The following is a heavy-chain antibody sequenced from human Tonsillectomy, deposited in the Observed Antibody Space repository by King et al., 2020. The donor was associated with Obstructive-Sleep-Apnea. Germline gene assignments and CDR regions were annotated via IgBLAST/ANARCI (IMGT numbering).Heavy chain of an antibody. Sequence: VQLVESGGGLVQPGRSLRLSCAASGFTFDDYAVHWVRQAPGKGLEWSSGISWNSGSIGYAGSVEGRFTISRDNAKNALYLQMNSLRAEDTALYYCAKITNPYYYYYGMDVWGQGTTVTVSS. CDR1: GFTFDDYA. CDR2: ISWNSGSI. CDR3: AKITNPYYYYYGMDV. V-gene: IGHV3-9*01. D-gene: IGHD1-14*01. J-gene: IGHJ6*02.